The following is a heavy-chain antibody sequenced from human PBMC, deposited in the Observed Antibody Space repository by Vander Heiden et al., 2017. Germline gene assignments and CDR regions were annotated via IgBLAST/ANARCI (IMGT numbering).Heavy chain of an antibody. V-gene: IGHV1-69*01. J-gene: IGHJ3*02. CDR3: ARGGYYDSSGYSPFDI. CDR1: GGPFSSYA. D-gene: IGHD3-22*01. Sequence: QVQLVQSGAEVKKPGSSVKVSCKASGGPFSSYAIRWVRQAPGQGVEWRGGIIPIFGTANYAQKFQGRVTITADESTSTTYMELSSLRSEDTAVYYCARGGYYDSSGYSPFDIWGQGTMVTVSS. CDR2: IIPIFGTA.